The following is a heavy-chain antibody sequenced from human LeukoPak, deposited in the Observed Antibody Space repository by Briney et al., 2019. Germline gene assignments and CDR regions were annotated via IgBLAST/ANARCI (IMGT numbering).Heavy chain of an antibody. J-gene: IGHJ4*02. Sequence: SETLSLTCTVSGVSISSGDYYWSWIRQPPGKGLEWIEYIYYSGSTYYNPSLKSRVTISVDTSKNQFSLKLSSVTAADTAVYYCARAYDRVGYFDYWGQGTLVTVSS. CDR3: ARAYDRVGYFDY. V-gene: IGHV4-30-4*01. CDR2: IYYSGST. CDR1: GVSISSGDYY. D-gene: IGHD1-26*01.